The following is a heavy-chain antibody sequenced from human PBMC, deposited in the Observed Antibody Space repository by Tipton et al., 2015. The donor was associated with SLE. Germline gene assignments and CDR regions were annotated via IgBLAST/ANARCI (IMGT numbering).Heavy chain of an antibody. CDR2: ISNSETT. D-gene: IGHD5-24*01. Sequence: LRLSCTVSGGSISSHYWSWIRQAPGKGLEWIGYISNSETTNYNPSLKSRVTISVDTSKNQFSLKLSSVTAADTAVYYCARNLEGYFDYWGQGTLVTVSS. CDR1: GGSISSHY. V-gene: IGHV4-59*11. CDR3: ARNLEGYFDY. J-gene: IGHJ4*02.